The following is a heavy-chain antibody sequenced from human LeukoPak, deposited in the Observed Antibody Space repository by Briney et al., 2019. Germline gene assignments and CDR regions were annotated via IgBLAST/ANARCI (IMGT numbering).Heavy chain of an antibody. V-gene: IGHV4-4*02. CDR1: GGSISSSNW. D-gene: IGHD3-10*01. Sequence: PSETLSLTCAVSGGSISSSNWWSWVRQPPGKGLEWIGEIYHSGSTNYNPSLKSRVTISVDKSKNQSSLKLSSVTAADTAVYYCARDARPMVRGAGFDYWGQGTLVTVSS. CDR2: IYHSGST. J-gene: IGHJ4*02. CDR3: ARDARPMVRGAGFDY.